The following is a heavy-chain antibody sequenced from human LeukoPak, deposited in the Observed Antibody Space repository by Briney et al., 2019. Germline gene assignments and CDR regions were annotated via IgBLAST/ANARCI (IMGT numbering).Heavy chain of an antibody. CDR2: ISGSGGST. D-gene: IGHD6-13*01. V-gene: IGHV3-23*01. J-gene: IGHJ4*02. CDR1: GFTFSSYA. Sequence: GGSLRLSCAASGFTFSSYAMSWVRQAPGKGLEWVSAISGSGGSTYYADSVKGRFTISGDNSKNTLYLQMNSLRAEDTAVYYCAKDYSSWYHGALDRGQGTLVTVSS. CDR3: AKDYSSWYHGALD.